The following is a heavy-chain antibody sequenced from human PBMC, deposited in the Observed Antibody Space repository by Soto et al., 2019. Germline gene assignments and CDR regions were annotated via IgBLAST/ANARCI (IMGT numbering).Heavy chain of an antibody. D-gene: IGHD5-12*01. V-gene: IGHV3-33*01. CDR1: GFTFSSYG. CDR2: IWYDGSNK. CDR3: ARGAYGGGYNSYYYGMDV. J-gene: IGHJ6*02. Sequence: PGGSLRLSCAASGFTFSSYGMHWVRQAPGKGLEWVAVIWYDGSNKYYADSVKGRFTISRDNSKNTLYLQMNSLRAEDTAVYYCARGAYGGGYNSYYYGMDVWGQGTTVTVSS.